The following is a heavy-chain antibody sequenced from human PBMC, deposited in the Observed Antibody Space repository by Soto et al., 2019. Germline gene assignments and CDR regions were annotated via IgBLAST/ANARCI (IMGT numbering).Heavy chain of an antibody. D-gene: IGHD1-7*01. CDR1: GFTFGDFG. V-gene: IGHV3-33*01. CDR2: VWWDGNTK. J-gene: IGHJ4*02. CDR3: ARGGPDTGTSSFDY. Sequence: QVQLVQSGGGVVQPGGSLRLSCAASGFTFGDFGMHWVRQAPGKGLEWVAVVWWDGNTKLYADSVKGRFSISRDNFENTLFLQMSSVRAEDTAVYYCARGGPDTGTSSFDYWGRGTLVTVSS.